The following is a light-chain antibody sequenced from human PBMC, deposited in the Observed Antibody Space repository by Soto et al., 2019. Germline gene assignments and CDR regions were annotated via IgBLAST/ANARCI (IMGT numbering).Light chain of an antibody. CDR2: DND. V-gene: IGLV1-44*01. Sequence: QSVLTQPPSVSGTPGQRVTISCSGSSSNIGSYTVNWYQQLPGAAPKLLIYDNDQRPSGVPDRFSGSKSGTSASLAISGLQSEDEADYHCAAWDDSLNGYWLFGGGTKLTVL. CDR1: SSNIGSYT. CDR3: AAWDDSLNGYWL. J-gene: IGLJ3*02.